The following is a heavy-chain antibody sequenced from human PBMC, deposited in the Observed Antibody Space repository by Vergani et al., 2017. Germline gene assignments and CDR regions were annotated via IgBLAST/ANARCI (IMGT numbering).Heavy chain of an antibody. J-gene: IGHJ5*02. CDR1: GYTFTGYY. D-gene: IGHD6-19*01. CDR3: ARPLGAPAVAGTDWFDP. CDR2: INPNSGGT. Sequence: QVQLVQSGAEVKKPGASVKVSCKASGYTFTGYYIHWVRQAPGQGLEWMGRINPNSGGTNYAQKFQGRVTMTRDTSISTAYMEMSRLRSDDTAVYYCARPLGAPAVAGTDWFDPWGQGTLVTVSS. V-gene: IGHV1-2*06.